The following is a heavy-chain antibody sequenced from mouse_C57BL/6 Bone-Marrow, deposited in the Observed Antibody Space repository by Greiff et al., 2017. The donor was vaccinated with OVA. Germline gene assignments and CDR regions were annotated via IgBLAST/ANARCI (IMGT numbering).Heavy chain of an antibody. V-gene: IGHV5-17*01. CDR1: GFTFSDYG. J-gene: IGHJ4*01. D-gene: IGHD2-3*01. CDR3: ARRWLLRGYYAMDY. Sequence: EVMLVESGGGLVKPGGSLKLSCAASGFTFSDYGMHWVRQAPEKGLEWVAYISRGSSTIYYADTVKGRFTLSRDNAKNTLFLQMTSLRSEDTAMYYCARRWLLRGYYAMDYWGQGTSVTVSS. CDR2: ISRGSSTI.